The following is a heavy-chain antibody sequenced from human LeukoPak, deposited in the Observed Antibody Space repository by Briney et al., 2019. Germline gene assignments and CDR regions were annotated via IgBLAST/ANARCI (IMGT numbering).Heavy chain of an antibody. Sequence: GASVKVSCKASGGTFGSYAISWVRQAPGQGLEWMGWISAYNGNTNYAQKLQGRVTMATDTSTSTAYMELRSLRSDDTAVYYCARDKFRRSSGWYSDWGQGTLVTVSS. CDR2: ISAYNGNT. J-gene: IGHJ4*02. CDR1: GGTFGSYA. D-gene: IGHD6-19*01. CDR3: ARDKFRRSSGWYSD. V-gene: IGHV1-18*01.